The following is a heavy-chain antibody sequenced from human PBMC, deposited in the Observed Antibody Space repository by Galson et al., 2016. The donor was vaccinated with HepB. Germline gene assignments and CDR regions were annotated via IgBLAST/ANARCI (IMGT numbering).Heavy chain of an antibody. CDR2: INGGNQKT. CDR1: GYTFTTYS. CDR3: ARDLLDFRSGGYYSHGMDV. V-gene: IGHV1-3*01. Sequence: SVKVSCKASGYTFTTYSIHWVRQAPGQRLEWMGWINGGNQKTKYSRKFQGRVIMTSDTSASTAYMELSRLRSEDTAVYFCARDLLDFRSGGYYSHGMDVWGQGTTVTVSS. J-gene: IGHJ6*02. D-gene: IGHD3-3*01.